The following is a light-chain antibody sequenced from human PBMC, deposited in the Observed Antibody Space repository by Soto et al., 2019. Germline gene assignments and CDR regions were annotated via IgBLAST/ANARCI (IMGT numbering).Light chain of an antibody. V-gene: IGKV1-33*01. CDR3: QQSVQLPYT. J-gene: IGKJ2*01. CDR1: QDITNF. CDR2: DAS. Sequence: DIQMTQSPSSLSASVGDRVTITCQASQDITNFLNWYQQKPGKAPKLLIYDASNLETGVPSRFSGGGSGTDFTFTISTQQPEDIATYYCQQSVQLPYTFGQGAKLEIK.